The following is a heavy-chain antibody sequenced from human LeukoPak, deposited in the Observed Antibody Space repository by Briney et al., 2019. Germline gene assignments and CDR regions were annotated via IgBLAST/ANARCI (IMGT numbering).Heavy chain of an antibody. CDR3: ARENTGSYREFDY. D-gene: IGHD1-26*01. CDR2: IYTSGST. Sequence: SETLSLTCTVSGGSISSYYWSWIRQPPGKGLEWIGYIYTSGSTNYNPALKSRVTISVDTSKNQFSLKLSSVTAADTAVFYCARENTGSYREFDYWGQGTLVTVSS. V-gene: IGHV4-4*09. J-gene: IGHJ4*02. CDR1: GGSISSYY.